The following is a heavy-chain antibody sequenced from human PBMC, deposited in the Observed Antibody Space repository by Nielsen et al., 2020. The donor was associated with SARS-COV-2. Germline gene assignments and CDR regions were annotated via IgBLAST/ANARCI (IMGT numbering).Heavy chain of an antibody. CDR1: GGSISSYY. Sequence: SETLSLTCTVSGGSISSYYWSWIRQPPGKGLEWIGYIYYSGSTNYNPSLKSRVTISVDTSKNQFSLKLSSVTAADTAVYYCARDLGGQLGPPRCWFDPWGQGTLVTVSS. CDR2: IYYSGST. V-gene: IGHV4-59*13. D-gene: IGHD6-6*01. J-gene: IGHJ5*02. CDR3: ARDLGGQLGPPRCWFDP.